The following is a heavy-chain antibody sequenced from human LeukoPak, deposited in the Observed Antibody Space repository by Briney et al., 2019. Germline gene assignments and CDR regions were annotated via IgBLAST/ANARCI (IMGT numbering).Heavy chain of an antibody. D-gene: IGHD4-17*01. CDR1: GGSISSSSYY. J-gene: IGHJ6*02. CDR2: IYYSGST. Sequence: SETLSLTCTVSGGSISSSSYYWGWIRQPPGKGLEWIGSIYYSGSTYYNPSLKSRVTISVDTSKNQFSLKLSSVTAADTAVYYCASHLYGYGMDVWGQGTTVTVSS. CDR3: ASHLYGYGMDV. V-gene: IGHV4-39*07.